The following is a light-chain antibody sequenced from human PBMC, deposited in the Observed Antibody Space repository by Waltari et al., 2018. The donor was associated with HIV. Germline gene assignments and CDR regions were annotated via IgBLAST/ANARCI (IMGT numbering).Light chain of an antibody. CDR1: SSDVGGDTY. J-gene: IGLJ1*01. CDR3: SSYSANNNNFDV. CDR2: EVR. V-gene: IGLV2-8*01. Sequence: QSALTQPPSASGSPGQSVTISCTGTSSDVGGDTYVSWYKQHPGKAPKLIIYEVRKRPSGVPYRFSGSKSGNTASLTVSGLQAEDEADYYCSSYSANNNNFDVFGTGTKVTVL.